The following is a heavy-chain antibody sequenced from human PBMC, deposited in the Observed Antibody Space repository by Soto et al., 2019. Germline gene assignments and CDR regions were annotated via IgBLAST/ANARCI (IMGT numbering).Heavy chain of an antibody. Sequence: QVQLQEPGPRLVEPSHTLSLTCTVSGASISNGYYSWSWIRQSTGTGLEWIGHIHSGGTTDSNPSLKSRLTISVDMAKNQFSLKLSSLTAADTAVYYCARGPSGDKVDYWGQGTLVTVSA. CDR1: GASISNGYYS. CDR3: ARGPSGDKVDY. V-gene: IGHV4-30-4*01. D-gene: IGHD1-26*01. J-gene: IGHJ4*02. CDR2: IHSGGTT.